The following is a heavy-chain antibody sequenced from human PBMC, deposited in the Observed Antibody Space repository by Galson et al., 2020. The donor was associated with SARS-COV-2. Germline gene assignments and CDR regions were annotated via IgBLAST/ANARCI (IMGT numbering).Heavy chain of an antibody. D-gene: IGHD1-7*01. CDR3: AKDGENYDWFDP. J-gene: IGHJ5*02. Sequence: GESLKISCAASGFTFSSYAMSWVRQAPGKGLEWVSAISGSGGSTYYADSVKGRFTISRDNSKNTLYLQMNSLRAEDTAVYYCAKDGENYDWFDPWGQGTLVTVSS. CDR1: GFTFSSYA. V-gene: IGHV3-23*01. CDR2: ISGSGGST.